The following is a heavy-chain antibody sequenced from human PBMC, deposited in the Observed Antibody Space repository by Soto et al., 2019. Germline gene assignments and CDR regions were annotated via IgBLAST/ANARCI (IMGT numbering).Heavy chain of an antibody. D-gene: IGHD2-15*01. J-gene: IGHJ6*02. Sequence: PGGSLRLSCAASGFTFSSYAMSWVRQAPGKGLEWVSAISGSGGSTYYADSVKGRFTISRDNSKNTLYLQMNSLRAEDTAVYYCAKEHCSGGSCYRYYYYGMDVWGQGTTVTVSS. CDR3: AKEHCSGGSCYRYYYYGMDV. CDR1: GFTFSSYA. CDR2: ISGSGGST. V-gene: IGHV3-23*01.